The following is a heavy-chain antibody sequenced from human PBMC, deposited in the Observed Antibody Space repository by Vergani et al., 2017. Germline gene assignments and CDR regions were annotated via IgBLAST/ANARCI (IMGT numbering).Heavy chain of an antibody. D-gene: IGHD3-10*01. CDR3: ARVVRGGSGSYYFDY. CDR2: IYHSGST. V-gene: IGHV4-4*02. J-gene: IGHJ4*02. CDR1: GGSISSSNW. Sequence: QLQLQESGPGLVKPSGTLSLTCAVSGGSISSSNWWCWVRQPPGKGLEGIGEIYHSGSTNYNPSLKRRVTISVDKAKNQFSLKLSSVTAADTAVYYCARVVRGGSGSYYFDYWGQGALVTVSS.